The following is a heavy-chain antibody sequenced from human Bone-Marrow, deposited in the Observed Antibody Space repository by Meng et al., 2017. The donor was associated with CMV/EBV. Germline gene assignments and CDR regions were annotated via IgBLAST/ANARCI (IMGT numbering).Heavy chain of an antibody. V-gene: IGHV3-9*01. CDR3: AKDVSPATTAFDY. CDR1: GFTFDDYA. J-gene: IGHJ4*02. Sequence: SMKISCAASGFTFDDYAMHWVRQAPEKGLEWVSGISWNSGSIGYADSVKGRFTISRDNAKNSLYLQMNSLRAEDTALYYCAKDVSPATTAFDYWGQGTLVTVSS. CDR2: ISWNSGSI. D-gene: IGHD4-17*01.